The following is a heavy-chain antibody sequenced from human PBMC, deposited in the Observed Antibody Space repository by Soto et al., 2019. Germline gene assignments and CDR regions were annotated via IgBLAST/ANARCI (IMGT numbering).Heavy chain of an antibody. Sequence: ASVKVSCKASGYTFTSYGISWVRQAPGQGLEWMGWISAYNGNTNYAQKLQGRVTMTTDTSTSTAYVELRSLRSDDTAVYYCARDHYYGSGSYYKTAGDWGQGTLVTVSS. J-gene: IGHJ4*02. CDR1: GYTFTSYG. CDR2: ISAYNGNT. V-gene: IGHV1-18*01. D-gene: IGHD3-10*01. CDR3: ARDHYYGSGSYYKTAGD.